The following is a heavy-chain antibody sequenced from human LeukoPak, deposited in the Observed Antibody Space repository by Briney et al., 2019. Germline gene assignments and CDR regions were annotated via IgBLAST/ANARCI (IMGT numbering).Heavy chain of an antibody. CDR3: ARLRYYAMDV. CDR2: ISSSGRTI. V-gene: IGHV3-48*01. CDR1: GFTFSSYD. J-gene: IGHJ6*02. Sequence: PGGSLRLSCAASGFTFSSYDMNWVRQAPGKGLEWVSYISSSGRTISYADSVKGRFTISRDNAKNSLYLQMTSLRAEDTAVYYCARLRYYAMDVWGQGPTLTASS.